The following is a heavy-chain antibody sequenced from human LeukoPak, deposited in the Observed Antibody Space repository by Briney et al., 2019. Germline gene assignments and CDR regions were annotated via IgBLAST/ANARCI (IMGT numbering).Heavy chain of an antibody. V-gene: IGHV4-59*01. D-gene: IGHD2-2*01. CDR3: ARARVPYAYYFDY. J-gene: IGHJ4*02. Sequence: PSETLSLTCTVSGGSISSYYWSWIPQPPGKGLEWIGYIYYSGSTNYNPSLKSRVTISVDTSKNQFSLKLTSVTPADTAVYYCARARVPYAYYFDYWGQGTLVTVYS. CDR1: GGSISSYY. CDR2: IYYSGST.